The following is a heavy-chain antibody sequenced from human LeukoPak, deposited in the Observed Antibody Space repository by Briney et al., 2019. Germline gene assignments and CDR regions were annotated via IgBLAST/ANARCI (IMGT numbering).Heavy chain of an antibody. Sequence: GGSLRLSCAASGFIFSSYAMSWVRQAPGKGLEWVSAISGSGGSTYYADSVKGRFTISRDNSKNTLYLQMNSLRAEDTAVYYCAPRPGYYGSGSLNWFDPWGQGTLVTVSS. CDR3: APRPGYYGSGSLNWFDP. CDR2: ISGSGGST. D-gene: IGHD3-10*01. V-gene: IGHV3-23*01. J-gene: IGHJ5*02. CDR1: GFIFSSYA.